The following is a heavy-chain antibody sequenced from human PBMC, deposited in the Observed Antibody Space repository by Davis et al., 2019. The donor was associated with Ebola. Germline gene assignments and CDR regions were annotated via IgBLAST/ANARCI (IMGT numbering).Heavy chain of an antibody. CDR2: ISYDGSNK. Sequence: PGGSLRLSCAASGFTFSSYAMHWVRQAPGKGLEWVAVISYDGSNKYYADSVKGRFTISRDNSKNTLYLQMNSLRAEDTAVYYCARECPITMIVHLAGAFDIWGQGTMVTVSS. J-gene: IGHJ3*02. V-gene: IGHV3-30-3*01. CDR1: GFTFSSYA. CDR3: ARECPITMIVHLAGAFDI. D-gene: IGHD3-22*01.